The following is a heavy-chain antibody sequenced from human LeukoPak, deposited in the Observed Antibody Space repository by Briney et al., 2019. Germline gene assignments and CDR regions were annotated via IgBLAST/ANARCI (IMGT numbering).Heavy chain of an antibody. V-gene: IGHV4-31*11. CDR3: ARADPGGWFDP. CDR2: IYYSGST. J-gene: IGHJ5*02. CDR1: GGSFSGYY. D-gene: IGHD1-26*01. Sequence: SETLSLTCAVYGGSFSGYYWSWIRQHPGKGLEWIGYIYYSGSTYYNPSLKSRVTISVDTSKNQFSLKLSSVTAADTAVYYCARADPGGWFDPWGQGTLVTVSS.